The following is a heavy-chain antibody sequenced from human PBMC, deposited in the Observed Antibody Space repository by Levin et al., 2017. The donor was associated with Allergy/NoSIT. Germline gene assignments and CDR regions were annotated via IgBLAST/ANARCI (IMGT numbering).Heavy chain of an antibody. J-gene: IGHJ5*02. CDR3: ARGSAAAHSFDP. Sequence: GESLKISCAASGFPFGSYAMHWVRQAPGKGLEWVAVISYDGSTKFYADSVKGRFTISRDSSKNTLYLQMNGLRTEDTAVYYCARGSAAAHSFDPWGQGALVTVSS. CDR2: ISYDGSTK. CDR1: GFPFGSYA. D-gene: IGHD6-13*01. V-gene: IGHV3-30-3*01.